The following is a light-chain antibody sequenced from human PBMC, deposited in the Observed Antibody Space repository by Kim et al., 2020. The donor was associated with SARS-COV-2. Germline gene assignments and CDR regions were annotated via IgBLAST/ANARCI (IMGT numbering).Light chain of an antibody. Sequence: EIVLTQSPGTLSLSPGERATLSCRASQTVISNYLAWYQQKPGQAPRLVIYGASSRATGIPDMFSGSGSRTDFTLTISRLEPEDFAVYYCQQYGSSSLTFGGGTKVDIK. CDR2: GAS. J-gene: IGKJ4*01. V-gene: IGKV3-20*01. CDR3: QQYGSSSLT. CDR1: QTVISNY.